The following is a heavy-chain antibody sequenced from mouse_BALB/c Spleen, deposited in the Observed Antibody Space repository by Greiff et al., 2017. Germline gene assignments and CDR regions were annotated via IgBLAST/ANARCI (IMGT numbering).Heavy chain of an antibody. J-gene: IGHJ2*01. CDR1: GFAFSSYD. V-gene: IGHV5-12-1*01. D-gene: IGHD2-4*01. CDR3: ARHGDYDFYFDY. CDR2: ISSGGGST. Sequence: EVQGVESGGGLVKPGGSLKLSCAASGFAFSSYDMSWVRQTPEKRLEWVAYISSGGGSTYYPDTVKGRFTISRDNAKNTLYLQMSSLKSEDTAMYYCARHGDYDFYFDYWGQGTTLTVSS.